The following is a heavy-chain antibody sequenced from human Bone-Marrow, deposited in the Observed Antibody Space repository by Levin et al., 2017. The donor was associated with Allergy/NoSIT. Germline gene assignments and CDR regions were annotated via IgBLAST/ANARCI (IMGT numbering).Heavy chain of an antibody. V-gene: IGHV4-34*01. CDR2: INHSGST. Sequence: SQTLSLTCAVYGGSFSGYYWSWIRQPPGKGLEWIGEINHSGSTNYNPSLKSRVTISVDTSKNQFSLKLSSVTAADTAVYYCARTYYDFWSGYGSSYYFDYWGQGTLVTVSS. J-gene: IGHJ4*02. CDR3: ARTYYDFWSGYGSSYYFDY. D-gene: IGHD3-3*01. CDR1: GGSFSGYY.